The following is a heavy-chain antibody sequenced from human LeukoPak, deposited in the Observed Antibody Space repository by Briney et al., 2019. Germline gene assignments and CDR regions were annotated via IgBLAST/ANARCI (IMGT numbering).Heavy chain of an antibody. CDR1: GFTFSSYA. D-gene: IGHD1-26*01. V-gene: IGHV3-23*01. J-gene: IGHJ4*02. CDR3: ANALPTPPWLRSYLFDY. CDR2: ISGSGGST. Sequence: GGSLRLSCAASGFTFSSYAMSWVRQAPGKGLEWVSAISGSGGSTYYADSVKGRFTISRDNSKNTLYLQMNSLRAEDTAVYCCANALPTPPWLRSYLFDYWGQGTLVTVSS.